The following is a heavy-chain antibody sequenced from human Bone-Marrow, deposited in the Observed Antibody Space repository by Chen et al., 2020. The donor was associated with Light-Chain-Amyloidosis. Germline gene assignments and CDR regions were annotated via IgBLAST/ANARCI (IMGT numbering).Heavy chain of an antibody. V-gene: IGHV3-23*04. CDR2: ISGSGGSR. CDR1: GFAFSSYA. Sequence: EVQLVESGGGLLQRGGSLRLSCAASGFAFSSYAMSWVRQAPGKGLEWVATISGSGGSRYYGDSVKGRLTISRDNSKNALLLQMNSLGAEDTAVYYCAKDISYDDILPGYPADAFDIWGQGTMVTVSS. CDR3: AKDISYDDILPGYPADAFDI. D-gene: IGHD3-9*01. J-gene: IGHJ3*02.